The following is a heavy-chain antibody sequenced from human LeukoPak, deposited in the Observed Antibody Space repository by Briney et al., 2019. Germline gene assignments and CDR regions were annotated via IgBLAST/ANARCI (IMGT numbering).Heavy chain of an antibody. Sequence: VASVKVSCKASGYTFTGYYIHWVRQAPGQRLEWMRWINPNSGDTKYAQKFQGRVTMTRDTSISTAYMELSSLRSDDTAVFYCARDLSESRGVLIAVVDFWGQGTKVSVSS. CDR1: GYTFTGYY. J-gene: IGHJ4*02. CDR3: ARDLSESRGVLIAVVDF. V-gene: IGHV1-2*02. CDR2: INPNSGDT. D-gene: IGHD3-10*01.